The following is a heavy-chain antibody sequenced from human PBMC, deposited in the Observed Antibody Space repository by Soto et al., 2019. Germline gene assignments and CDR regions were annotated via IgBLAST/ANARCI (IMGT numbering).Heavy chain of an antibody. D-gene: IGHD3-9*01. CDR2: ISSSSSYI. CDR1: GFTFSSYS. Sequence: EVQLVESGGGLVKPGGSLRLSCAASGFTFSSYSMNWVRQAPGKGLEWVSSISSSSSYIYYADSVKGRFTISRDNAKKPLYLQMNSLRAEDAAVYYCARVQIRYNSDLLTGYDGWYFDLWGRGTLVTVSS. V-gene: IGHV3-21*01. CDR3: ARVQIRYNSDLLTGYDGWYFDL. J-gene: IGHJ2*01.